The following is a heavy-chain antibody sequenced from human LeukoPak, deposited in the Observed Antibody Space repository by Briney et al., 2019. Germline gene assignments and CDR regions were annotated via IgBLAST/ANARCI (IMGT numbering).Heavy chain of an antibody. CDR2: IIPILGIA. J-gene: IGHJ3*02. CDR3: ARPRLPITMVRGVIMIDAFDI. Sequence: SVKVSCKASGGTFSSYAISWVRQAPGQGLEWMGRIIPILGIANYAQKFQGRVTITADKSTSTAYMELSSLRSEDTAVYYCARPRLPITMVRGVIMIDAFDIWGQGTMVTVSS. V-gene: IGHV1-69*04. CDR1: GGTFSSYA. D-gene: IGHD3-10*01.